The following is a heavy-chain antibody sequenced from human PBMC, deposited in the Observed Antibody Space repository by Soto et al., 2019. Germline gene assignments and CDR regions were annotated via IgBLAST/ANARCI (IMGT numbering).Heavy chain of an antibody. CDR3: ARDDNRYCSSTSCYIFDY. D-gene: IGHD2-2*02. Sequence: SQTLSLTCAISGDSVSSNSAAWNWIRQSPSRGLEWLGRTYYRSKWYNDYAVSVKSRITINPDTSKNQFSLQLNSVTPEDTAVYYCARDDNRYCSSTSCYIFDYWGQGTLVTVSS. V-gene: IGHV6-1*01. J-gene: IGHJ4*02. CDR1: GDSVSSNSAA. CDR2: TYYRSKWYN.